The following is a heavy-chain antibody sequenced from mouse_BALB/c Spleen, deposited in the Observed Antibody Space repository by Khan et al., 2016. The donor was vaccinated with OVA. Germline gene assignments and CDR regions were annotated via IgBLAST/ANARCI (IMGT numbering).Heavy chain of an antibody. J-gene: IGHJ2*01. V-gene: IGHV3-2*02. CDR3: ARDYGSSYFFFDY. CDR2: ITYSGST. D-gene: IGHD1-1*01. CDR1: GYSITSDYA. Sequence: EVKLLESGPGLVKPSQSLSLTCTVTGYSITSDYAWNWIRQFPGNKLEWMAYITYSGSTGYNPSLKSRISITRDTSKNQFFLQLNSVTTEDTATYYCARDYGSSYFFFDYWGQGTTLTVSS.